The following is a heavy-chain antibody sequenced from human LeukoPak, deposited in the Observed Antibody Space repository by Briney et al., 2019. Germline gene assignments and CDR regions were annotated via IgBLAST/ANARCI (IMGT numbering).Heavy chain of an antibody. V-gene: IGHV3-23*01. D-gene: IGHD5-24*01. CDR2: ISGSGGST. CDR3: AKDDAWLQYGN. CDR1: GFTFSSYA. J-gene: IGHJ4*02. Sequence: SGGSLRLSCAASGFTFSSYAMSWVRQAPGKGLEWVSAISGSGGSTYYADSVKDRFTISRDNSKGTVYLQMNSLRPEDTAVYYCAKDDAWLQYGNWGRGTLVTVSS.